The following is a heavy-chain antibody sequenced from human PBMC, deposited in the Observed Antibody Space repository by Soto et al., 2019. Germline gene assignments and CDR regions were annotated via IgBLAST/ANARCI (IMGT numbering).Heavy chain of an antibody. CDR1: GGSITSGGDY. J-gene: IGHJ5*02. D-gene: IGHD5-18*01. V-gene: IGHV4-31*03. CDR3: ARSPPDLDTGGNWFEP. CDR2: IYYSGST. Sequence: SETLSLPGTVSGGSITSGGDYWSWIRQHPGKGLEWIGYIYYSGSTYYNPSIKSRVTISVDTYKNKFSLKLRSVNAADTAVYYCARSPPDLDTGGNWFEPCDQPTLFTVSS.